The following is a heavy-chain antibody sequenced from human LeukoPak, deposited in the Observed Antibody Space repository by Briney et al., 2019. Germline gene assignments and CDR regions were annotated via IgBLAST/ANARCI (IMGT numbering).Heavy chain of an antibody. D-gene: IGHD3-22*01. CDR2: ISSSGTTI. J-gene: IGHJ6*02. V-gene: IGHV3-48*02. Sequence: PGECLRLSCAASGFTFSSYSMNWVRQAPGKGLEWVSYISSSGTTIYYADSVKGRFTISRDNGKSSLYLQMNSLRDEDTAVYYCARGIDSSGLYGMDVWGQGTTVTVSS. CDR1: GFTFSSYS. CDR3: ARGIDSSGLYGMDV.